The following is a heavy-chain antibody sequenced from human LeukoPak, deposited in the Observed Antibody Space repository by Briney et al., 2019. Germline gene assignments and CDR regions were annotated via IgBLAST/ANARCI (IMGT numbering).Heavy chain of an antibody. CDR2: ISYDGSNK. J-gene: IGHJ1*01. Sequence: GGSLRLSCAASGFTYSSYAMHWVRQAPGKELEWVAVISYDGSNKYYADSVKGRFTISRDNSKNTLYLQMNSLRAEDTAVYYCARDEDYYDSILMYFQHWGQGTLVTVSS. CDR3: ARDEDYYDSILMYFQH. V-gene: IGHV3-30-3*01. D-gene: IGHD3-22*01. CDR1: GFTYSSYA.